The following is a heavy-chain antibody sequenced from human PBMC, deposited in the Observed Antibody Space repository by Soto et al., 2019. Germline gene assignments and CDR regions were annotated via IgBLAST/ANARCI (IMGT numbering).Heavy chain of an antibody. D-gene: IGHD1-1*01. V-gene: IGHV1-8*01. CDR1: GYTFTSYD. J-gene: IGHJ4*02. CDR3: ARRAETNGWNGFGADKYYFDF. CDR2: MNPNTGNS. Sequence: QVQLVQSGAEVRKPGASVKVSCEASGYTFTSYDIYWVRQATGQGQEWLGWMNPNTGNSGYAQKCQGRVTMTSYTSISTAHMELRSLRSEDTAVYYCARRAETNGWNGFGADKYYFDFWGQGTLVTVSS.